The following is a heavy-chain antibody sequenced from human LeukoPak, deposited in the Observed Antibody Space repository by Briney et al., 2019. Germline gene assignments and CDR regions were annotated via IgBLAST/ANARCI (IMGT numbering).Heavy chain of an antibody. D-gene: IGHD6-6*01. CDR3: ARERTEYSSSSGVQQQLINYYHYYYMDV. V-gene: IGHV1-46*01. J-gene: IGHJ6*03. Sequence: ASVKVSCKASGYTFTSYYMHWVRQAPGQGLEWMGIINPSGGSTSYAQKFQGRVTMTRDMSTSTVYMELSSLRSEDTAVYYCARERTEYSSSSGVQQQLINYYHYYYMDVGGKGTTVTVSS. CDR1: GYTFTSYY. CDR2: INPSGGST.